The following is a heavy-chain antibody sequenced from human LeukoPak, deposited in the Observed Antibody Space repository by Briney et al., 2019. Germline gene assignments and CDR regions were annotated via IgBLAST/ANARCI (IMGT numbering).Heavy chain of an antibody. Sequence: GGSLRLSCAASGFTFSTSVMHWVRQAPGKGLEYVSAISSNGGSTYYANSVKGRFTISRDNSKNTLYLQMGSLRAEDMAVYYCARLADFGESIYYMDVWGKGTTVTISS. V-gene: IGHV3-64*01. CDR3: ARLADFGESIYYMDV. J-gene: IGHJ6*03. D-gene: IGHD3-10*01. CDR1: GFTFSTSV. CDR2: ISSNGGST.